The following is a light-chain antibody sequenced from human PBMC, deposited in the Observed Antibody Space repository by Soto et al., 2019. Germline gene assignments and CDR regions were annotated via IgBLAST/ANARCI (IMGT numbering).Light chain of an antibody. Sequence: DIQMTQSPFTVSAYVGDSATITCRASQSITTWLAWYQQKPGKAPKLLIYAASTLQSGVLSRFSGSGSGTEFTLTISSLQPEDFATYYCQQLNSYRWTFGQGTKVDIK. J-gene: IGKJ1*01. CDR1: QSITTW. V-gene: IGKV1-9*01. CDR3: QQLNSYRWT. CDR2: AAS.